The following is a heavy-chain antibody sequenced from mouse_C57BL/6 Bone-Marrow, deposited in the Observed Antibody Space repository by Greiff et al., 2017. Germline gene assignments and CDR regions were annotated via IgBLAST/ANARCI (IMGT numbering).Heavy chain of an antibody. CDR3: ARGDGSGPCY. CDR1: GYTFTSYW. D-gene: IGHD1-1*01. V-gene: IGHV1-55*01. CDR2: IYPGSGST. J-gene: IGHJ4*01. Sequence: VQLQQPGAELVKPGASVKMSCKASGYTFTSYWITWVKQRPGQGLEWIGDIYPGSGSTNYNEKFKCKATLTVDTSSRSACLQLSSLTSEDSAVYYCARGDGSGPCYWGQGTSVTVSS.